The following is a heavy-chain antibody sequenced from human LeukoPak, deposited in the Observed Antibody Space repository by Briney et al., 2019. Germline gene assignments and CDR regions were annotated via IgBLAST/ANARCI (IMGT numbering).Heavy chain of an antibody. V-gene: IGHV1-2*02. J-gene: IGHJ4*02. CDR3: ARGMVVAGMGDNRPRPFDN. Sequence: ASVKVSCKASGYTFTGYYIHWXXXXPXXXXXXXXXIXXXXXATXYGQRFQGRVTMTRDTSINTVYMGLSRFGSEDTAVYYWARGMVVAGMGDNRPRPFDNWGQGTLVTVSS. CDR2: IXXXXXAT. D-gene: IGHD6-19*01. CDR1: GYTFTGYY.